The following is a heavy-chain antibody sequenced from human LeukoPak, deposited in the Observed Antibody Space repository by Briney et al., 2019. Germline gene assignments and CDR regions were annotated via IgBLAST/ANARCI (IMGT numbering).Heavy chain of an antibody. V-gene: IGHV3-30*14. CDR3: AREKFDS. CDR2: VSYEGTIK. J-gene: IGHJ5*01. Sequence: QAGGSLRLSCAASGFAFSNFAMHWVRQAPGKGLEWVAVVSYEGTIKYYTDSAKGRFTISRDNSNSLTSLQMNNLTTEDTAAYYCAREKFDSWGQGTLVIVSP. CDR1: GFAFSNFA.